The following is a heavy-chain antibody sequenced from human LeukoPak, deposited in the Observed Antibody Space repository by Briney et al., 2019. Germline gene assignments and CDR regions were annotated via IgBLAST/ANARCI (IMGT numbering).Heavy chain of an antibody. J-gene: IGHJ4*02. CDR1: GGSISGYY. V-gene: IGHV4-4*07. CDR3: ARDSPPQYYFDY. Sequence: SETLSLTCTVSGGSISGYYWSLIRQPAGKGLEWIGRIYSSGSTNYNPSLESRVTMSVDTSKNQFSLKLSSVTAADTAVYYCARDSPPQYYFDYWGQGTLVTVSS. CDR2: IYSSGST.